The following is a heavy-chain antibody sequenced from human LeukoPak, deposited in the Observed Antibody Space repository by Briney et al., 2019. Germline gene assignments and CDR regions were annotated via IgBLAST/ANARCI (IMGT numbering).Heavy chain of an antibody. CDR3: AKRAPLSIAAAGTHFQH. Sequence: PGGSLRLSCAASGFTFSSYAMSWVRQAPGKGLEWVSAISGSGGSTYYADSVKGRFTISRDNSKNTLYLQMNSLRAEDTAVYYCAKRAPLSIAAAGTHFQHWGQGTLVTVSS. D-gene: IGHD6-13*01. CDR2: ISGSGGST. V-gene: IGHV3-23*01. J-gene: IGHJ1*01. CDR1: GFTFSSYA.